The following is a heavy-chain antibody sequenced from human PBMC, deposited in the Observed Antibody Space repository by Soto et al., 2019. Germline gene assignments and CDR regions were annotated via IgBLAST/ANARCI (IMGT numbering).Heavy chain of an antibody. CDR3: ARRAQAGKILYGYYDGIWSWFDP. V-gene: IGHV4-39*01. CDR2: IYYSWST. D-gene: IGHD3-9*01. J-gene: IGHJ5*02. CDR1: GGSISSSSYY. Sequence: PSETLSLTCTVSGGSISSSSYYWGWIRQPPGKGLEWIGSIYYSWSTYYNPSLKSRVTISVDTSKNQFSLKLSSVTAEDTAVYYRARRAQAGKILYGYYDGIWSWFDPCGQLTLVPVSS.